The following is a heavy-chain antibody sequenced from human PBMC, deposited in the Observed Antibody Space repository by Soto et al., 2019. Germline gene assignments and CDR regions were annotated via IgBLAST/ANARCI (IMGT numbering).Heavy chain of an antibody. CDR3: ARYSSVAVAGTREDYYGMDV. J-gene: IGHJ6*02. CDR2: IYYSGST. V-gene: IGHV4-39*01. D-gene: IGHD6-19*01. Sequence: SETLSRPCTVSGGSISSSSYYWGWIRQPPGKGLEWIGRIYYSGSTYYNPSLKSRVTISVDTSKNQFSLKLSSVTAADTAVYYCARYSSVAVAGTREDYYGMDVWGHGTTATVSS. CDR1: GGSISSSSYY.